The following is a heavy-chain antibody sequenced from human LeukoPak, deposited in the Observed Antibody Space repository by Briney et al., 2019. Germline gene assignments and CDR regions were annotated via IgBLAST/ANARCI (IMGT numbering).Heavy chain of an antibody. D-gene: IGHD2-15*01. V-gene: IGHV3-15*01. CDR2: IKSKTAGGTT. CDR3: ATEIDYSNGRSYWGYYHY. Sequence: PGESLRLSCTASGFTFSNAWMSWVRQAPGKGLEWVGRIKSKTAGGTTDFPAPVKGRFTISRDDSKNMMYLQMSSLKTEDTAMYYCATEIDYSNGRSYWGYYHYWGQGTLVTVSS. CDR1: GFTFSNAW. J-gene: IGHJ1*01.